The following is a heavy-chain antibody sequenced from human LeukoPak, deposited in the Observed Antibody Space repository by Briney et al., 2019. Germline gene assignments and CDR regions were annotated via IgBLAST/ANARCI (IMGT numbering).Heavy chain of an antibody. V-gene: IGHV4-59*01. D-gene: IGHD3-10*01. CDR2: IYYSGST. Sequence: SETLSLTCTVSGGSISSYYWSWIRQPPGKGLEWIGYIYYSGSTNYNPSLKSRVTISVDTSKNQFSLKLSSLTSADTAVYYCGGEDPGGGGLDYWGQGTLVTVSS. CDR1: GGSISSYY. CDR3: GGEDPGGGGLDY. J-gene: IGHJ4*02.